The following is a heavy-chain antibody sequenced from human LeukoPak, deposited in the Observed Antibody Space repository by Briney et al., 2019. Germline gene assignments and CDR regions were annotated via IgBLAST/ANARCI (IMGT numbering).Heavy chain of an antibody. CDR1: GYTFTGYY. D-gene: IGHD4-17*01. CDR3: AGETTVTTTVNQYYYYGMDV. CDR2: INPNSGGT. V-gene: IGHV1-2*02. Sequence: ASVKVSCKASGYTFTGYYMHWVRQAPGQGLEWKGWINPNSGGTNYAQKFQGRVTMTRDTSISTAYMELSRLRSDDTAVYCCAGETTVTTTVNQYYYYGMDVWGQGTTVTVSS. J-gene: IGHJ6*02.